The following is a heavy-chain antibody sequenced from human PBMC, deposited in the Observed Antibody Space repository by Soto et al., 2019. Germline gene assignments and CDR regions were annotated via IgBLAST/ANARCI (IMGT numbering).Heavy chain of an antibody. CDR2: IYPGDSDT. V-gene: IGHV5-51*01. CDR1: GYSFTSYW. D-gene: IGHD2-2*02. J-gene: IGHJ4*02. Sequence: PGECLKIACKGSGYSFTSYWIGWVRQMPGKGLEWMGIIYPGDSDTRFSPSFQGQVTISADKSISTACLQWSSLKASDTAIYYCARGYCSGSSCYTGFDSWGQGTLVTVSS. CDR3: ARGYCSGSSCYTGFDS.